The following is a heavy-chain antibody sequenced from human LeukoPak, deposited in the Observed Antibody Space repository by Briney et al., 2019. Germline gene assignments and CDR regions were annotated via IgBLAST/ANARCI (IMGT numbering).Heavy chain of an antibody. CDR1: GFTHSSNY. D-gene: IGHD6-6*01. J-gene: IGHJ4*02. Sequence: GGSLTLSRVASGFTHSSNYMSWVRQAPGKGLEYISVTYSSGTTYYADSVRDRFTISRDNSRNTLYLQMNSLRPEDTAVYYCVREPTYSSSLDYWGQGTLVTVSS. CDR3: VREPTYSSSLDY. CDR2: TYSSGTT. V-gene: IGHV3-53*01.